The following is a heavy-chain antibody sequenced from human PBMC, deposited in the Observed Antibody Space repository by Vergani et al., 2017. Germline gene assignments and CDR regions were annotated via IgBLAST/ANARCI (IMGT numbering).Heavy chain of an antibody. CDR3: ASQNGGYYYDSSGTLSDI. Sequence: QVQLVQSGAEVKKPGSSVKVSCKASGGTFSSYAISWVRQAPGQGLEWMGGIIPIFGTANYAQKFQGKVTLTSDKSTSTAYMELSSLRSEGTAVYYCASQNGGYYYDSSGTLSDIWGQGTMVTVSS. J-gene: IGHJ3*02. V-gene: IGHV1-69*06. CDR2: IIPIFGTA. D-gene: IGHD3-22*01. CDR1: GGTFSSYA.